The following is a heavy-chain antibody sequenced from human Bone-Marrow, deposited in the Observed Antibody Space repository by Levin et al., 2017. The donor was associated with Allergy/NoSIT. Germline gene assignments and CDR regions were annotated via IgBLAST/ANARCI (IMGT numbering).Heavy chain of an antibody. Sequence: SSETLSLTCNVSGGSMNRSPYYWGWLRQPPGKGLEWIASIHYSGNTYHNPSLKSRVTISLDTSKSQFSLKLTSVTAADTALYYCAKHMGDPLPGRYFFDSWGQGILVTVSS. V-gene: IGHV4-39*01. CDR1: GGSMNRSPYY. CDR3: AKHMGDPLPGRYFFDS. CDR2: IHYSGNT. J-gene: IGHJ4*02. D-gene: IGHD3-16*01.